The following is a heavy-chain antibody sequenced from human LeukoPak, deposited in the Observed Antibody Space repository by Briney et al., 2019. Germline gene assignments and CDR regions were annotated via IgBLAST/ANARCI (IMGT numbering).Heavy chain of an antibody. CDR1: GFTFSSYG. Sequence: PGGSRRLSCAASGFTFSSYGMHWVRQAPGKGLEWVAFIRYDGSNKYYADSVKGRFTISRDNSKNTLYLQMNSLRAEDTAVYYCAKDGYSGYAVDYWGQGTLVTVSS. J-gene: IGHJ4*02. CDR3: AKDGYSGYAVDY. D-gene: IGHD5-12*01. CDR2: IRYDGSNK. V-gene: IGHV3-30*02.